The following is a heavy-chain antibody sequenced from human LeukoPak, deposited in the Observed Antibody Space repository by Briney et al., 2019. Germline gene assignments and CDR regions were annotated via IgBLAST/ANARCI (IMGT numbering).Heavy chain of an antibody. CDR3: ASLPTTHFDY. CDR2: ISYDGSNK. D-gene: IGHD5-12*01. J-gene: IGHJ4*02. V-gene: IGHV3-30-3*01. CDR1: GFTFSSYA. Sequence: GGSLRLSCAASGFTFSSYAMHWVRQAPGKGLEWVAVISYDGSNKYYADSVKGRFTISRDYSKNTLYLQMNSLRAEDTAVYYCASLPTTHFDYWGQGTLVTVSS.